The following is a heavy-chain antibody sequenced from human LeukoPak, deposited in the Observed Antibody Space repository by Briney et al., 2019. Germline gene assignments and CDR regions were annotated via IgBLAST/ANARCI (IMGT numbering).Heavy chain of an antibody. Sequence: SVKVSCKASGGTFSSYAISWVRQAPGQGLEWMGGIIPIFGTANYAQKFQGRVTMTRDTSTSTVYMELSSLRSEDTAVYYCARGSYYERWGQGTLVTVSS. J-gene: IGHJ4*02. D-gene: IGHD1-26*01. CDR3: ARGSYYER. CDR2: IIPIFGTA. CDR1: GGTFSSYA. V-gene: IGHV1-69*05.